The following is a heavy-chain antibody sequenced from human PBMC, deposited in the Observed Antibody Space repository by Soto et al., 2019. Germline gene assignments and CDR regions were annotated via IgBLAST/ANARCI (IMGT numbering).Heavy chain of an antibody. CDR2: IYYSGST. CDR1: GGSISSYY. Sequence: SETLSLTCTVSGGSISSYYWSWIRQPPGKGLEWIGYIYYSGSTNYNPSLKSRVTISVDTSKNQFSLKLSSVTAADTAVYYCARDVGYCSGGICYFRPENNCFDPWGQGTLVTVSS. CDR3: ARDVGYCSGGICYFRPENNCFDP. J-gene: IGHJ5*02. V-gene: IGHV4-59*01. D-gene: IGHD2-15*01.